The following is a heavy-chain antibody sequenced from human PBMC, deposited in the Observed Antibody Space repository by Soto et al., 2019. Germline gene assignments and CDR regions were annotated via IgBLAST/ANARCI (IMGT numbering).Heavy chain of an antibody. D-gene: IGHD3-3*01. V-gene: IGHV1-2*02. CDR1: GYTXSGYY. Sequence: GXSXKVSFKATGYTXSGYYRHLVRQAPGQGLEWMGWINPNSGGTNYAQKFQVRVTMTSDTSISTAYMELSRLRSEDTAVYYCARVGGRVVTQYGMDVWGQGTTVTVSS. CDR3: ARVGGRVVTQYGMDV. CDR2: INPNSGGT. J-gene: IGHJ6*02.